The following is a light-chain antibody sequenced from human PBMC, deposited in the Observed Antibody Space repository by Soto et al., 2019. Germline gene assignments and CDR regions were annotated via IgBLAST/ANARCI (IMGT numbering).Light chain of an antibody. Sequence: EIVMTQSPGTLSVSPGERATLSCRASQSISSYLAWYQQKPGQAPRLLIYAASTRATGIPARFSGSGSGTEFTLTISSLQSEDFAVYYCQQYNNWPPWTFGQGTKVEIK. CDR3: QQYNNWPPWT. CDR2: AAS. V-gene: IGKV3-15*01. J-gene: IGKJ1*01. CDR1: QSISSY.